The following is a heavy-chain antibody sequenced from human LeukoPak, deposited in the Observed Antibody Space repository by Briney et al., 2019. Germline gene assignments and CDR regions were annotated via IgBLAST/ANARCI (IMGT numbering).Heavy chain of an antibody. CDR2: ISGSGGST. CDR1: GFTFSSYA. CDR3: AKVPYGKGGDYYFDY. V-gene: IGHV3-23*01. Sequence: GGSLRLACAASGFTFSSYAMSWVRQAPGKGLEWGSAISGSGGSTYCADSVKGRFTISRDNSKNTLYLQMNSLRAEDTAVYYCAKVPYGKGGDYYFDYWGQGTLVTVSS. D-gene: IGHD3-16*01. J-gene: IGHJ4*02.